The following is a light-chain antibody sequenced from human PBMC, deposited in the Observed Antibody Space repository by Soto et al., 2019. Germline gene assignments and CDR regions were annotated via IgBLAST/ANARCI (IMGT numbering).Light chain of an antibody. CDR3: QQYGSSPAT. Sequence: IVLTHSPGSLSFSPLERTTLSCKASKSVSSSFLTWYQQKPGQAPRLLIYGASSRATGIPDRFSGSGSGTDFTLTISRLEPEDFAAYYCQQYGSSPATFGQGTKVDI. CDR2: GAS. J-gene: IGKJ1*01. CDR1: KSVSSSF. V-gene: IGKV3-20*01.